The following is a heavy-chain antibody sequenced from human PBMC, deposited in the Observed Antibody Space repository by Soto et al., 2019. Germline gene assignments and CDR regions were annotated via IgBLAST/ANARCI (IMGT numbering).Heavy chain of an antibody. CDR2: INPNSGGT. J-gene: IGHJ6*02. V-gene: IGHV1-2*02. CDR1: GYTFTGYY. Sequence: QVQLVQSGAEVKKPGASVKVSCKASGYTFTGYYMHWVRQAPGQGLEWMGWINPNSGGTNYAQKFQGRVTMTRDTSISTAYMKLSRLRSDDTAVYYCARDRGATYYYGSGSNGMDVWGQGTTVTVSS. D-gene: IGHD3-10*01. CDR3: ARDRGATYYYGSGSNGMDV.